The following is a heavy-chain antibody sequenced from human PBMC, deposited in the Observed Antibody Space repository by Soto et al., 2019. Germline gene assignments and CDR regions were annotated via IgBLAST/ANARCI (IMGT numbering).Heavy chain of an antibody. V-gene: IGHV4-31*03. CDR1: GGSISSGGYY. J-gene: IGHJ3*02. CDR2: IYYSGST. Sequence: SETLSLTCTVSGGSISSGGYYWSWIRQHPGKGLEWIGYIYYSGSTYYNPSLKSRVTISVDTSKNQFSLKLSSVTAADTAVYYCARDSAVRGAFDIWGQGTMVTVSS. D-gene: IGHD3-16*02. CDR3: ARDSAVRGAFDI.